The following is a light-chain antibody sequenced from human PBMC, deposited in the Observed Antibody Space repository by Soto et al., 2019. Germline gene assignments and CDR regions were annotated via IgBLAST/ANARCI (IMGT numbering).Light chain of an antibody. Sequence: QSALTQPASVSGSPGQSITISCTGTSSDVGGYNYVSWYQQHPGIAPKLMISEVSNRPSGVSNRFSGSKSGNTASLTISGLQAEEEADYYCSSYTSSSTLVFGGGTQLTVL. CDR3: SSYTSSSTLV. CDR2: EVS. J-gene: IGLJ2*01. V-gene: IGLV2-14*01. CDR1: SSDVGGYNY.